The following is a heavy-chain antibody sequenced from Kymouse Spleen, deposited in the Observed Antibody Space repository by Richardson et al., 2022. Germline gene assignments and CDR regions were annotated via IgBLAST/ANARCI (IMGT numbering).Heavy chain of an antibody. J-gene: IGHJ6*02. Sequence: VQLVESGGGLVKPGGSLRLSCAASGFTFSSYSMNWVRQAPGKGLEWVSSISSSSSYIYYADSVKGRFTISRDNAKNSLYLQMNSLRAEDTAVYYCARGDSSYYYYYGMDVWGQGTTVTVSS. D-gene: IGHD6-13*01,IGHD6-25*01,IGHD6-6*01. V-gene: IGHV3-21*03. CDR1: GFTFSSYS. CDR2: ISSSSSYI. CDR3: ARGDSSYYYYYGMDV.